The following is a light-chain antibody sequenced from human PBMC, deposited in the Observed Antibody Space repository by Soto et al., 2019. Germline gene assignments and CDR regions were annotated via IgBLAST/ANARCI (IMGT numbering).Light chain of an antibody. Sequence: DIQMTQSPASLSVSVGDIVTITCRASQSINNYLNWYLQRPGQAPKLLIRSASTLQRGVPSRFSGSGSRTEFTLTIADLQPDDFGTYYCQQSLTMPITFGHGTRLEIK. CDR1: QSINNY. J-gene: IGKJ5*01. CDR2: SAS. V-gene: IGKV1-39*01. CDR3: QQSLTMPIT.